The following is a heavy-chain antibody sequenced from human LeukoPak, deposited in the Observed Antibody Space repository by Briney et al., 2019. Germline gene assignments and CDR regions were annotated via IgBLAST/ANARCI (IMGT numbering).Heavy chain of an antibody. J-gene: IGHJ6*03. Sequence: ESGPTLLKPTQTLTLTCTFSGFSLSTSGVGVGWIRQPPGKALEWLALIYWNDDKRYSPSLKSRLTITKDTSKNQVVLTMTNMDPVDTATYYCARSRRYCSSTSCYYYYYYMDVWGKGTTVTVSS. D-gene: IGHD2-2*01. CDR1: GFSLSTSGVG. V-gene: IGHV2-5*01. CDR2: IYWNDDK. CDR3: ARSRRYCSSTSCYYYYYYMDV.